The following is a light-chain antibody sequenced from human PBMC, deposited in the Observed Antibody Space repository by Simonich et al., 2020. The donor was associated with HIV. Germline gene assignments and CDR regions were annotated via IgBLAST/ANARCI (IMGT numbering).Light chain of an antibody. CDR2: LGA. CDR1: LCLLHSNGYNY. V-gene: IGKV2-28*01. J-gene: IGKJ5*01. Sequence: DLVMTQSPLSLPVTPGEPASISCRSSLCLLHSNGYNYLDCGLQKPGQYQHLLIYLGAKRASGVPDMFSGSGSGTDFTLKISRVEAEDVGVYYCMQALQTPITFGQGTRLEIK. CDR3: MQALQTPIT.